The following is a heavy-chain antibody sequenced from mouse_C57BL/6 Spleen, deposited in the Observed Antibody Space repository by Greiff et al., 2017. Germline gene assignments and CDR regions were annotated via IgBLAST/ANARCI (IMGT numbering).Heavy chain of an antibody. D-gene: IGHD2-3*01. CDR2: IDPSDSYT. Sequence: QVQLQQPGAELVKPGASVKLSCKASGYTFTSYWMQWVKQRPGQGLEWIGEIDPSDSYTNYNQKFKGKATLTVDTSSSTAYMQLSSLTSEDSAVYYCARNDGYYGDYWGQGTTLTVSS. J-gene: IGHJ2*01. CDR3: ARNDGYYGDY. CDR1: GYTFTSYW. V-gene: IGHV1-50*01.